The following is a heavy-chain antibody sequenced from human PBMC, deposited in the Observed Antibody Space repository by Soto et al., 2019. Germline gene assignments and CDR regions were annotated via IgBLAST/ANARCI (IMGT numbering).Heavy chain of an antibody. J-gene: IGHJ4*02. CDR1: GDTFNFYS. V-gene: IGHV1-69*02. CDR2: INPSLSMT. CDR3: ATSYGSGYRAFDS. D-gene: IGHD3-10*01. Sequence: QVQLVQSGADVQRPGSSVRVSCTASGDTFNFYSINWVRQAPGLGLQWMGRINPSLSMTNYAPRFQGRVTMTADKSTSTAYMELSSLRSEDTAMYYCATSYGSGYRAFDSWGQGALVTVSS.